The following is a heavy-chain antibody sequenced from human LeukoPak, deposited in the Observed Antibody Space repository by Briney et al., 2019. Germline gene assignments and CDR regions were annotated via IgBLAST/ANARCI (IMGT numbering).Heavy chain of an antibody. J-gene: IGHJ6*02. CDR3: ARHDAVPVYQRGMDV. CDR1: GGSISPYL. Sequence: SETLSLTCTVSGGSISPYLGSWIRHPPGRGLEGIAYISYSGSTNYNPSLESRVTISMDTSKNQLSLRLSSVTAADTAVYYCARHDAVPVYQRGMDVWGQGTTVTVSS. D-gene: IGHD6-19*01. CDR2: ISYSGST. V-gene: IGHV4-59*08.